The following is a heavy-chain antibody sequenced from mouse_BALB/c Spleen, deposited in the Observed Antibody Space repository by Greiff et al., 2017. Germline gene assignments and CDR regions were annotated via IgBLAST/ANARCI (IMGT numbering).Heavy chain of an antibody. V-gene: IGHV2-2*02. CDR2: IWSGGST. CDR3: AAHTAPWFAY. J-gene: IGHJ3*01. Sequence: QVQLQQSGPGLVQPSQSLSITCTVSGFSLTSYGVHWVRQSPGKGLEWLGVIWSGGSTDYNAAFISRLSISKDNSKSQVFFKMNSLQANDTAIYYCAAHTAPWFAYWGQGTLVTVSA. CDR1: GFSLTSYG.